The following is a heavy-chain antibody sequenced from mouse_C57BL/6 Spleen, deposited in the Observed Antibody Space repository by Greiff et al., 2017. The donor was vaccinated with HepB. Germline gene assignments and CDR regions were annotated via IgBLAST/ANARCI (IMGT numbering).Heavy chain of an antibody. D-gene: IGHD4-1*01. J-gene: IGHJ2*01. V-gene: IGHV1-61*01. CDR3: ATGLANWDNY. CDR1: GYTFTSYW. Sequence: QVQLQQPGAELVRPGSSVKLSCKASGYTFTSYWMDWVKQRPGQGLEWIGNIYPSDSETHYNQKFKDKATLTVDKSSSTAYMQLSSLTSEDSAVYYCATGLANWDNYWGQGTTLTVSS. CDR2: IYPSDSET.